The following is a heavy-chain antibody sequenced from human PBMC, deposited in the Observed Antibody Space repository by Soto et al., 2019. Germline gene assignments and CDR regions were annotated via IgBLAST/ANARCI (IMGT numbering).Heavy chain of an antibody. CDR2: IIPIFGTA. V-gene: IGHV1-69*13. CDR3: GTEGFGGGWFGH. D-gene: IGHD3-10*01. J-gene: IGHJ5*02. CDR1: GGTISNYV. Sequence: SVKVSCKASGGTISNYVINWVRQAPGQGPEWMGGIIPIFGTANYAQKFQGRVTITADEATSTAHMELSSLRFEDTAVYYCGTEGFGGGWFGHWGQGALVTVSS.